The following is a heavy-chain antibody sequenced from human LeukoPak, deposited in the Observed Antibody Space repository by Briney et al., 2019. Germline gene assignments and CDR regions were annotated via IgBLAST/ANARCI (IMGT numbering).Heavy chain of an antibody. CDR3: AKEAGYSSGWYSTNPFDY. D-gene: IGHD6-19*01. Sequence: TGGSLRLSCAASGFTFSSYAMSWVRQAPGKGLEWVSAISGSGGSTYYADSVKGRFTISRDNSKNTLYLQMNSLRAEDTAVYYCAKEAGYSSGWYSTNPFDYWGQGTLVTVSS. CDR2: ISGSGGST. V-gene: IGHV3-23*01. CDR1: GFTFSSYA. J-gene: IGHJ4*02.